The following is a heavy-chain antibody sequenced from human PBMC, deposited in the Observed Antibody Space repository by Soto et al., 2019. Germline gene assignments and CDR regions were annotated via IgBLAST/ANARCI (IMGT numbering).Heavy chain of an antibody. Sequence: EGLAVPGAIFVGSFSGYSCSWIRQPPGKALEWIGEINHSGSTNYNPSLKSRVTISVDTSKNQFSLKLSPVTAADTAVYYCARGTDGALEYSSSSVGRGMDVWDQGTTVTISS. D-gene: IGHD6-6*01. V-gene: IGHV4-34*01. CDR2: INHSGST. CDR3: ARGTDGALEYSSSSVGRGMDV. CDR1: VGSFSGYS. J-gene: IGHJ6*02.